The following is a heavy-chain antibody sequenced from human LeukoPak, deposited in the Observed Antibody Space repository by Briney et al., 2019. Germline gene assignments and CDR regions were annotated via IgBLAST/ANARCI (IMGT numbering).Heavy chain of an antibody. Sequence: GGSLRLSCAASGFPFSSYAMNWVRQAPGKGLECVSSISNSDGSTYYADFVKGRFTISRDNSKNTLHLQMNSLRAEDTAVYYCAKSLGVGGYTRYKGFDQWGQGTLVTVSS. CDR3: AKSLGVGGYTRYKGFDQ. CDR2: ISNSDGST. CDR1: GFPFSSYA. D-gene: IGHD5-24*01. J-gene: IGHJ4*02. V-gene: IGHV3-23*01.